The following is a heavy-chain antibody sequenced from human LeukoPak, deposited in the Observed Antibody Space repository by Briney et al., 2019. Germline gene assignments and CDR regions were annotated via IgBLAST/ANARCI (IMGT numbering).Heavy chain of an antibody. CDR1: GYTFTSYG. D-gene: IGHD4-17*01. CDR3: ARDLVGLREFDY. V-gene: IGHV1-69*13. Sequence: ASVKVSCKASGYTFTSYGISWVRQAPGQGLEWMGGIIPIFGTANYAQKFQGRVTITADESTSTAYMELSSLRSEDMAVYYCARDLVGLREFDYWGQGTLVTVSS. J-gene: IGHJ4*02. CDR2: IIPIFGTA.